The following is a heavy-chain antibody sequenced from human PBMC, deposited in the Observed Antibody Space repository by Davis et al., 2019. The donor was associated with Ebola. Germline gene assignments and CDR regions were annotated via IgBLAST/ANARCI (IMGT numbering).Heavy chain of an antibody. J-gene: IGHJ3*02. V-gene: IGHV1-18*01. D-gene: IGHD3-22*01. CDR3: ARSTYYYDSSGYFGAFDI. CDR2: ISAYNGNT. CDR1: GYTFTSYG. Sequence: ASVKVSCKASGYTFTSYGISWVRQAPGQGLEWMGWISAYNGNTNYAQKFQGRVTITADESTSTAYMELSSLRSEDTAVYYCARSTYYYDSSGYFGAFDIWGQGTMVTVSS.